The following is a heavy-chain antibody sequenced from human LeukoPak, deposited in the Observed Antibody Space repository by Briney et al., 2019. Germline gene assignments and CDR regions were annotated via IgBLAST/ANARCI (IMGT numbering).Heavy chain of an antibody. D-gene: IGHD2-2*02. V-gene: IGHV3-21*01. CDR1: GFTFSSYS. J-gene: IGHJ4*02. CDR3: ARDFWYCSSTSCYRGVVDY. CDR2: ISSSSSYI. Sequence: GGSLRLSCAASGFTFSSYSMNWVRQAPGKGLEWVSSISSSSSYIYYADSVKGRFTISRDNAKNSLYLQMNSLRAEDTAEYYCARDFWYCSSTSCYRGVVDYWGQGALVTVSS.